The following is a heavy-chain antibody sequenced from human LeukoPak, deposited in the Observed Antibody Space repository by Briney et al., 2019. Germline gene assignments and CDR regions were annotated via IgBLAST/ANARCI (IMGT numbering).Heavy chain of an antibody. D-gene: IGHD6-19*01. Sequence: SETLSLSCTVSGGSISSYYWSWIRQPPGKGLEWIGYVHHSGTTKYNPSLKSRVTISIDTSKNQFSLKLSSVTATDTAVYYCARDAAVPGPTDYWGQGTLVTVSS. CDR3: ARDAAVPGPTDY. CDR2: VHHSGTT. J-gene: IGHJ4*02. V-gene: IGHV4-59*01. CDR1: GGSISSYY.